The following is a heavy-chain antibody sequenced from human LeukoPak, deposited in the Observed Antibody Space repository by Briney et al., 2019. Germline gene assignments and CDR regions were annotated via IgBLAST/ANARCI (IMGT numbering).Heavy chain of an antibody. V-gene: IGHV3-49*03. CDR2: IRSKAYGGTT. Sequence: GGSLRLSCTASGFTFGDYAMSWFRQAPGKGLEWVGFIRSKAYGGTTEYAASVKGRFTISRDDSKSIAYLQMNSLKTEDAAVYYCTRNYDSSGYYPDWGQGTLVTVSS. D-gene: IGHD3-22*01. J-gene: IGHJ4*02. CDR3: TRNYDSSGYYPD. CDR1: GFTFGDYA.